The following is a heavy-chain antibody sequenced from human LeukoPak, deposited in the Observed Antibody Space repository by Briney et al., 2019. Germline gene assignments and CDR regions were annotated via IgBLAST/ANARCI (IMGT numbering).Heavy chain of an antibody. V-gene: IGHV3-21*01. CDR1: GFTFGNYN. J-gene: IGHJ6*04. CDR3: AELGITMIGGV. Sequence: PGGSLRLPCADSGFTFGNYNMNWVRQAPGKAMEWVSSITSSGTYTFYADSVKGRFTISRDNAKNSLYLQMNSLRAEDTAVYYCAELGITMIGGVWGKGTTVTISS. CDR2: ITSSGTYT. D-gene: IGHD3-10*02.